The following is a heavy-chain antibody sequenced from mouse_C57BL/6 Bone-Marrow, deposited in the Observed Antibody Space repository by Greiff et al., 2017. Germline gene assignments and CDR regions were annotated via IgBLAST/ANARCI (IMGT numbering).Heavy chain of an antibody. Sequence: QVQLQQSGAELVRPGASVKLSCKASGYTFTDYYINWVKQRPGQGLEWIARIYPGSGNTSYNEKFKGKARLTQEKSSSTAEMQLRSLTSEVSAVYFCARGDYDYDGGFAYWGQGTLVTVSA. CDR3: ARGDYDYDGGFAY. J-gene: IGHJ3*01. D-gene: IGHD2-4*01. CDR2: IYPGSGNT. CDR1: GYTFTDYY. V-gene: IGHV1-76*01.